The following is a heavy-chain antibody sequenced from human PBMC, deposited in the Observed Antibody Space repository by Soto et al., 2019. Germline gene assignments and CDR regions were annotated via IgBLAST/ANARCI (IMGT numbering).Heavy chain of an antibody. V-gene: IGHV6-1*01. Sequence: SRTLSLTCAISGDSVSSNSAAWNWIRQSPSRGLEWLGRTYYRSKWYNDYAVSVKSRITINPDTSKNQFSLQLNSVTPEDTAVYYCARVPELRIYYYYGMDVWGQGTTVTVSS. D-gene: IGHD1-26*01. CDR2: TYYRSKWYN. CDR1: GDSVSSNSAA. CDR3: ARVPELRIYYYYGMDV. J-gene: IGHJ6*02.